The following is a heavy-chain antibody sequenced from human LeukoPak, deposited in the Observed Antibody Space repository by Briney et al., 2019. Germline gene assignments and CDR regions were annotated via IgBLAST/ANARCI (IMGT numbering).Heavy chain of an antibody. CDR3: AKDPNGDYVGAFDD. CDR2: INSDGSST. V-gene: IGHV3-74*01. D-gene: IGHD4-17*01. CDR1: GFTFSSYW. J-gene: IGHJ3*01. Sequence: GGSLRLSCAASGFTFSSYWMHWVRQAPGKGLVWVSRINSDGSSTNYADSVKGRFTISRDNAKNTLYLQMNSLRVEDAAVYYCAKDPNGDYVGAFDDWGQGTMVTVSS.